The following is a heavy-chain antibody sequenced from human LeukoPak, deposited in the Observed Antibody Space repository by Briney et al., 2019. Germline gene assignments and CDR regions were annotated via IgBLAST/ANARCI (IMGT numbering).Heavy chain of an antibody. J-gene: IGHJ4*02. D-gene: IGHD6-19*01. Sequence: GGSLRLSCTASGFTFSNFVMSWVRQAPGKGLVWVSRINSDGSTISYADSVKGRFTISRDTAENTLYLQMNSLTTEDTAIYYCTRAVAGGYDYWGQGTLVTVSS. CDR1: GFTFSNFV. CDR2: INSDGSTI. CDR3: TRAVAGGYDY. V-gene: IGHV3-74*01.